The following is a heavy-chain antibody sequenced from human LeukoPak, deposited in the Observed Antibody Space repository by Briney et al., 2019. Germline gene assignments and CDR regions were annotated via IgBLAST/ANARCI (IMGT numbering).Heavy chain of an antibody. CDR3: ATEMVGGENYYSYYGMDV. D-gene: IGHD2-8*01. J-gene: IGHJ6*02. Sequence: GGSLRLSCAASGFTFNTYAISWVRQAPGKGLEWVSLMTGSGGGTYNADSVKGRYTISRDNSKNTVYLQMNSLRAEDPAVYYCATEMVGGENYYSYYGMDVWGQGTTVTVSS. CDR2: MTGSGGGT. CDR1: GFTFNTYA. V-gene: IGHV3-23*01.